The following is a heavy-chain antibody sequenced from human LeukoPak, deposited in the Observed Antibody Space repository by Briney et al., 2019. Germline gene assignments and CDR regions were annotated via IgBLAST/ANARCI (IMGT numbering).Heavy chain of an antibody. Sequence: GGSLRLSCAVSGFTFSNYWMHWVRQGPGEGLAWVSRITNDGSATGYADSVKGRFTISRDNAKNTLYLHMDSPSPEDTAVYYCARDASPGYFDLWGRGTLVTVSS. J-gene: IGHJ2*01. CDR2: ITNDGSAT. V-gene: IGHV3-74*01. CDR1: GFTFSNYW. CDR3: ARDASPGYFDL. D-gene: IGHD2-15*01.